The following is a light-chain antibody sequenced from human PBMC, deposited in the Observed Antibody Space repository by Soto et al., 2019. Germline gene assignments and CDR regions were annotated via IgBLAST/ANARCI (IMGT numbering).Light chain of an antibody. CDR1: QTISNW. J-gene: IGKJ1*01. V-gene: IGKV1-5*01. CDR2: DAS. CDR3: QKYNSFWT. Sequence: DIQMTQSPSTLSASVVDRVTISCRASQTISNWLAWYQQKPGKAPKLLIYDASSLESGVPSRFSGSGSGTEFTLTISSLQPEDFATYYCQKYNSFWTFGQGTKVEIK.